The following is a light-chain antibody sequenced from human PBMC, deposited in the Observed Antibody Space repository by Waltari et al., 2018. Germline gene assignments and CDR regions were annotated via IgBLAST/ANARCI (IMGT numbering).Light chain of an antibody. CDR2: AAS. V-gene: IGKV1-8*01. Sequence: AIRITQSPSSLSASTGDRVTITCRASQGIRSYLDWYQPKPWKAPKFLIYAASTLQSGVPSRFSGSGSGTDFTLTISCLQSEDFASYYCQQYYSHPPTFGQGTKVENK. CDR1: QGIRSY. J-gene: IGKJ1*01. CDR3: QQYYSHPPT.